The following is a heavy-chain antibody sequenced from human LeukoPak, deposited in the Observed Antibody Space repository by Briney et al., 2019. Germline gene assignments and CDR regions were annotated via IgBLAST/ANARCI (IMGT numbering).Heavy chain of an antibody. Sequence: PSETLSLTCAVSGYSISSGYYWGWIRQPPGQGLAWIGSIYHSGSTYYNPSLKSRVTISVDTSKNQFSLKQSAVTAADTAVYDCARAGYTAIVSFDIWGQETIVTVSS. CDR2: IYHSGST. V-gene: IGHV4-38-2*01. CDR1: GYSISSGYY. CDR3: ARAGYTAIVSFDI. J-gene: IGHJ3*02. D-gene: IGHD5-18*01.